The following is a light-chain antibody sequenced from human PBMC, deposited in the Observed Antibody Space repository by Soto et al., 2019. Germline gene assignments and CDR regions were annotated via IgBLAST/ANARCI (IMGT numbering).Light chain of an antibody. J-gene: IGKJ4*02. CDR3: QQYDVWPVVT. Sequence: EIVMTQSPATLSVSPGERATRSCSASQSVSSDLAWYHQKPGQAPRLLVYGASSRATGVPERFSGSGSGTEFTLTISSLQSEDLGIYYCQQYDVWPVVTFGGGTKVDIK. CDR2: GAS. V-gene: IGKV3D-15*01. CDR1: QSVSSD.